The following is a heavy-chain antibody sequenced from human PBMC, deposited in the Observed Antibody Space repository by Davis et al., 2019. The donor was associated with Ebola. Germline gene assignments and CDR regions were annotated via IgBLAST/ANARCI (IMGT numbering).Heavy chain of an antibody. J-gene: IGHJ4*02. Sequence: GESLKISCEGSGYTFTNNYITWVRQLPGKGLEWMGRVETSDSHSEYSPSFQGQVTISADKSISTAYLQWSSLKASDTAMYYCARPGSSGWYDFDYWGQGTLVTVSS. V-gene: IGHV5-10-1*04. CDR2: VETSDSHS. CDR1: GYTFTNNY. CDR3: ARPGSSGWYDFDY. D-gene: IGHD6-19*01.